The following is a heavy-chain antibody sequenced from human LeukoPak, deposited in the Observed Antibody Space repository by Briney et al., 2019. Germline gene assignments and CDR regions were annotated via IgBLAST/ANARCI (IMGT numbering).Heavy chain of an antibody. Sequence: PSETLSLTCTVSGGSISSSSYYWGWIRQPPGKGLEWIGSIYYSGSTYYNPSLKSRVTISVDTSKNQFSLKLSSVTAADTAVYYCARSAFHYYDSPFDYWGQGTLVTVSS. V-gene: IGHV4-39*07. J-gene: IGHJ4*02. CDR2: IYYSGST. CDR1: GGSISSSSYY. D-gene: IGHD3-22*01. CDR3: ARSAFHYYDSPFDY.